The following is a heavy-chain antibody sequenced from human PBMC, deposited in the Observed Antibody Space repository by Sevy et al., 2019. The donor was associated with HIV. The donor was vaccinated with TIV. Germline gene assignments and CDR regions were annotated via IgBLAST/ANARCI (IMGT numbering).Heavy chain of an antibody. CDR3: ARDRAWESGAFDX. CDR2: ISYDGSNK. D-gene: IGHD1-26*01. V-gene: IGHV3-30-3*01. Sequence: GGSLRLSCAASGXXFSSYAMHWVHQAPGKGLEWVAVISYDGSNKYYADSVKGRFTISRDNSKNTLYLQMNSLRVEDTAVYYCARDRAWESGAFDXWGQGTMVTVSS. CDR1: GXXFSSYA. J-gene: IGHJ3*02.